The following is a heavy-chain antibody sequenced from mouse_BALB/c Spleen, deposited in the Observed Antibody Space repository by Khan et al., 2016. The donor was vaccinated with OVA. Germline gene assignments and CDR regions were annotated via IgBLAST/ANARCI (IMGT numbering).Heavy chain of an antibody. J-gene: IGHJ3*01. V-gene: IGHV14-3*02. CDR2: IDPANGNT. D-gene: IGHD2-5*01. CDR1: GFNIKDTY. CDR3: ATLYSKPFAY. Sequence: VQLQQSGAELVKPGASVKLSCTASGFNIKDTYMHWVKQRPEQGLEWIGRIDPANGNTKYDPKFQDKATITADTSSNTAYLQLSRLTSEDTAVEYSATLYSKPFAYWGQGTLVTVAA.